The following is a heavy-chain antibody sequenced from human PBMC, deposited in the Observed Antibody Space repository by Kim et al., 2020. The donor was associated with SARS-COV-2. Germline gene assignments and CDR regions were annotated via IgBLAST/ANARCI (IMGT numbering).Heavy chain of an antibody. CDR3: PGHNPLAVASPYYYSY. J-gene: IGHJ6*03. D-gene: IGHD6-19*01. CDR2: IYPGDSDT. CDR1: GYSFTSYW. Sequence: GESLKISCKGSGYSFTSYWIGWVRQMPGKGLEWMGIIYPGDSDTRYSPSFQGQVTISADKSISTAYLQWSSLKAREPAMIYCPGHNPLAVASPYYYSY. V-gene: IGHV5-51*01.